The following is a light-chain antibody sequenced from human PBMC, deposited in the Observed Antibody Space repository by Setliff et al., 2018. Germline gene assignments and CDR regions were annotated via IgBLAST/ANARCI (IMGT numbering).Light chain of an antibody. CDR3: TSYTASFTYV. CDR1: SSDVGGYNY. Sequence: QSVLTQPASVSGSPGQSITISCTGTSSDVGGYNYVSWYQQHPGKAPKLMIYEVSDRPSGVSNRFSGSKSGNTASLTISGLQAEDEADYYCTSYTASFTYVFGTGTRSPS. V-gene: IGLV2-14*01. J-gene: IGLJ1*01. CDR2: EVS.